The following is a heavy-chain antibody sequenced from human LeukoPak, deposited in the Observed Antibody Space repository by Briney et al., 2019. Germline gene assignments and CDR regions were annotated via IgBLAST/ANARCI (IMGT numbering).Heavy chain of an antibody. D-gene: IGHD3-3*01. Sequence: ASVTVSCKASGYTFTSYGISWVRQAPGQGLEWMGWISAYNGNTNYAQKLQGRVTMTTDTSTSSAYMELRSLRSDDTAVYYCARGSDQLYYDFWSGYLTAGEYYFDYWGQGTLVTVSS. J-gene: IGHJ4*02. CDR2: ISAYNGNT. CDR1: GYTFTSYG. CDR3: ARGSDQLYYDFWSGYLTAGEYYFDY. V-gene: IGHV1-18*01.